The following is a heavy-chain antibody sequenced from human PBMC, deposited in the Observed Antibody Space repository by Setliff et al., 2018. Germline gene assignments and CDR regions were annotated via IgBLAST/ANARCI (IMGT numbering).Heavy chain of an antibody. CDR3: ARRGGWVVVTATNWFDP. CDR2: VDPEDDET. CDR1: GYTIYDYF. Sequence: ASVKVSCKVSGYTIYDYFMHWVQQAPGKGLEWMGRVDPEDDETIYAGKFQGRVSMTADTSTNTIYMELSSLRSEDTAVYYCARRGGWVVVTATNWFDPWGQGTLVTVSS. D-gene: IGHD2-21*02. V-gene: IGHV1-69-2*01. J-gene: IGHJ5*01.